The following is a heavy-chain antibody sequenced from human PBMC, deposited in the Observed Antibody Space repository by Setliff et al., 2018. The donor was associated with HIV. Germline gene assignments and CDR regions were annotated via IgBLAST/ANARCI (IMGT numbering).Heavy chain of an antibody. CDR2: VYTSGSA. CDR3: ARVSYTGSSYIDY. CDR1: GGSVNSGGYY. Sequence: SETLSLTCSVSGGSVNSGGYYWSWIRQPAGKELEWIGHVYTSGSASYNPPLKSRVTISIDTSKNQFSLQLSSVTAADTAVYYCARVSYTGSSYIDYWGQGTLVTVSS. V-gene: IGHV4-61*09. D-gene: IGHD6-6*01. J-gene: IGHJ4*02.